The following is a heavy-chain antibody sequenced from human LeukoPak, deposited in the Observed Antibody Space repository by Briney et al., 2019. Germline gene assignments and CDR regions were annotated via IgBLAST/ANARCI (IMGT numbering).Heavy chain of an antibody. D-gene: IGHD6-25*01. V-gene: IGHV4-39*07. CDR2: IYYSGST. J-gene: IGHJ4*02. Sequence: WVRQPPGKGLEWIGSIYYSGSTYYNPSLKSRVTISVDTSKNQFSLKLSSVTAADTAVYYCARGSAAFLDFDYWGQGTLVTVSS. CDR3: ARGSAAFLDFDY.